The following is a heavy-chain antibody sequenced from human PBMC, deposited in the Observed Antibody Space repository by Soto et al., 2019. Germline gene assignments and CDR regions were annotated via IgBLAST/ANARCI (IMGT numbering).Heavy chain of an antibody. V-gene: IGHV5-51*01. Sequence: PGESLKISCKGSGYSFTSYWIGWVRQMPGKGLEWMGIIYPGDSDTRYSPSFQGQVTISADKSISTAYLQWSSLKASDTAMYYCARHVEDNWNYRYYYGMAFWGQGTTVTVSS. CDR2: IYPGDSDT. CDR1: GYSFTSYW. CDR3: ARHVEDNWNYRYYYGMAF. J-gene: IGHJ6*02. D-gene: IGHD1-7*01.